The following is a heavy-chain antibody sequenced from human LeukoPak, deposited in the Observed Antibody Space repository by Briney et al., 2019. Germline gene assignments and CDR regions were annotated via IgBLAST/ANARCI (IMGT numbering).Heavy chain of an antibody. D-gene: IGHD6-13*01. CDR2: IYYSGST. J-gene: IGHJ3*02. CDR1: GGSISSGGYY. Sequence: SETLSLTCTVSGGSISSGGYYWSWIRQHPGKGLEWIGYIYYSGSTYYNPSLKSRVTISVDTSKNQFSLKLSSVTAADTAVYYCARDLIAAAGYALDIWGQGTMVTVSS. V-gene: IGHV4-31*03. CDR3: ARDLIAAAGYALDI.